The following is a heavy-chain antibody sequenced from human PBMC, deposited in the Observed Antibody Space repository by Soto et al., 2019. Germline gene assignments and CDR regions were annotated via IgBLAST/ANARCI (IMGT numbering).Heavy chain of an antibody. D-gene: IGHD3-22*01. CDR3: AKDSYYYDSSGYNY. V-gene: IGHV3-9*01. Sequence: EVQLVESGGGLVQPGRSLRLSCAASGFTFDDYAMHWVRQAPGKGLEWVSGISWNSGSIGYADSVKGRFTISRDNAKNSLYLHMNSLRAEDTALYYCAKDSYYYDSSGYNYWGQGTLVTVSS. CDR1: GFTFDDYA. J-gene: IGHJ4*02. CDR2: ISWNSGSI.